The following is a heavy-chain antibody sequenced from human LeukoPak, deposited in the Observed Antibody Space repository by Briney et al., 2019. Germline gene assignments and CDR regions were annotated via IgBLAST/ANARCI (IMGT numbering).Heavy chain of an antibody. CDR3: ARGGAAADIGYFDY. D-gene: IGHD6-13*01. CDR2: INAGNGNT. CDR1: GYTFTSYA. Sequence: ASVKVSCKASGYTFTSYAMHWVRQAPGQRLEWMGWINAGNGNTKYSQKFQGRVTITRDTSASTAYMELSSLRSEDTAVYYCARGGAAADIGYFDYWGQGTLVTVSS. V-gene: IGHV1-3*01. J-gene: IGHJ4*02.